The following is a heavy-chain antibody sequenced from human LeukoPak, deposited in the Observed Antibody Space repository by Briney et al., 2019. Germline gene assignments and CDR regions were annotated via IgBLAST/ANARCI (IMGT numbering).Heavy chain of an antibody. D-gene: IGHD3-22*01. Sequence: SETLSLTCTVSGYSISSGYHWGWIRQPPGKGLEWIGSIYHSGSTYYNPSLKSRVTISVDTSKNQFSLKLSSVTAADTAVYYCARDLPPRGRYSDSSGSKPDNWFDPWGQGTLVTVSS. J-gene: IGHJ5*02. CDR2: IYHSGST. CDR3: ARDLPPRGRYSDSSGSKPDNWFDP. CDR1: GYSISSGYH. V-gene: IGHV4-38-2*02.